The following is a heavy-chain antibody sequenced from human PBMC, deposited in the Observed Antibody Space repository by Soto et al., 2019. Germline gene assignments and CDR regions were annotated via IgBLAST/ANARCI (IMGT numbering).Heavy chain of an antibody. J-gene: IGHJ3*02. CDR1: GGSISSGGYS. V-gene: IGHV4-30-2*01. Sequence: PSETLSLTCAVSGGSISSGGYSWSWIRQPPGKGLEWIGYIYHSGSTYYNPSLKSRVTISVDRSKNQFSLKLGSVTAADTAVYYCATYRKFFQIWGQGTKVTVSS. CDR2: IYHSGST. CDR3: ATYRKFFQI.